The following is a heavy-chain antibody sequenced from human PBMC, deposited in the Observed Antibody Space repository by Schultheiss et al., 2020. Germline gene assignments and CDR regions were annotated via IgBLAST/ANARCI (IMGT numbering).Heavy chain of an antibody. V-gene: IGHV1-69*13. Sequence: SVKVSCKASGYTFTSYGISWVRQAPGQGLEWMGGIIPIFGTANYAQKFQGRVTITADESTSTAYMELSSLRSEDTAVYYCARAEYCSSTSCYERNYYYGMDVWGKGTTVTVSS. CDR3: ARAEYCSSTSCYERNYYYGMDV. CDR2: IIPIFGTA. D-gene: IGHD2-2*01. CDR1: GYTFTSYG. J-gene: IGHJ6*04.